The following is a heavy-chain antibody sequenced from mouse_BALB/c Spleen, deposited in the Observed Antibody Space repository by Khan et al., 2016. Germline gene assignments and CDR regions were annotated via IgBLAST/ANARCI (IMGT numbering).Heavy chain of an antibody. V-gene: IGHV3-8*02. CDR1: GDSITSGF. CDR2: ISYSGST. J-gene: IGHJ4*01. CDR3: ARIYDDCDYAMDY. Sequence: VQLKESGPSLVKPSQTLSLTCSVTGDSITSGFWNWIRKFPGNKLEYMGYISYSGSTYYNPSLKSRISITRDTSKNQYYLQLNSVTTEDTATYYGARIYDDCDYAMDYWGQRTSVNVSS. D-gene: IGHD2-3*01.